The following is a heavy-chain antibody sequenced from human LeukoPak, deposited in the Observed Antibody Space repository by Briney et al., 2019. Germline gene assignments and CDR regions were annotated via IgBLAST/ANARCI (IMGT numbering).Heavy chain of an antibody. CDR2: IIPILGIA. Sequence: SVKVSCKASGGTFSSYAISWVRQAPGQGLEWMGRIIPILGIANYAQKFQGRVTMTRNTSISTAYMELSSLRSEDTAVYYCAGTLTSRNSYYFDYWGQGTLVTVSS. D-gene: IGHD4-23*01. V-gene: IGHV1-69*04. CDR1: GGTFSSYA. J-gene: IGHJ4*02. CDR3: AGTLTSRNSYYFDY.